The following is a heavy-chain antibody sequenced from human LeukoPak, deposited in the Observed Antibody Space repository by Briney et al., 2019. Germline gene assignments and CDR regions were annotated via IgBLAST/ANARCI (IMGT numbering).Heavy chain of an antibody. J-gene: IGHJ4*02. D-gene: IGHD5-18*01. CDR2: IYPGDSDT. V-gene: IGHV5-51*01. CDR1: GYSFIGYW. Sequence: GESLKISCKGSGYSFIGYWIGWVRQMPGKGLEWMGVIYPGDSDTRYGPSFQGQVTISADKSISTAYLQWNSLRAEDTAVYYCAKDGGLAYSYADFWGQGTLVTVSS. CDR3: AKDGGLAYSYADF.